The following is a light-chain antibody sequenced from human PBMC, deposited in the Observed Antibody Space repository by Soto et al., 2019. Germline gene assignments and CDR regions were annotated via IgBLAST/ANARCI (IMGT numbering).Light chain of an antibody. J-gene: IGKJ1*01. CDR2: GAS. Sequence: EIVLTQSPGTLSLSPGERATLSCGASQIVNSDYFAWFQLKPGQAPRLPIYGASSRDTGIPDGFSGSVSGTDFTLTINRLKTEDFAMDDGQQYVKSPGTFG. CDR3: QQYVKSPGT. CDR1: QIVNSDY. V-gene: IGKV3-20*01.